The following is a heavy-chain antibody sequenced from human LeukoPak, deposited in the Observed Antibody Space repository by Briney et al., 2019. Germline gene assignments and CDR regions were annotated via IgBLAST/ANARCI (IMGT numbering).Heavy chain of an antibody. CDR3: ARDAPYDILTGYFQD. J-gene: IGHJ1*01. CDR1: GFTFTDYY. D-gene: IGHD3-9*01. V-gene: IGHV3-11*01. CDR2: ITNSGTTI. Sequence: GGSLRLSRAASGFTFTDYYMSWIRQAPGKGLEWVSYITNSGTTIYYADSVKGRFTISRDNAKNSLYLQMNSLRAEDTAVYYCARDAPYDILTGYFQDWGQGTLVTVSS.